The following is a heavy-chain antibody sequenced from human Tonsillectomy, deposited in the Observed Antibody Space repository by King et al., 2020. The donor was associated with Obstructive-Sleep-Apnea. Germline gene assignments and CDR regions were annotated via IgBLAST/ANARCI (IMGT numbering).Heavy chain of an antibody. V-gene: IGHV4-34*01. CDR1: GGSFSGYY. CDR3: AFMITIGGDNRRPGVFDP. CDR2: INHSGST. D-gene: IGHD3-16*01. Sequence: VQLQQWGAGLLKPSETLSLTCAVYGGSFSGYYWSWIRQPPGKGLEWIGEINHSGSTNYNPSLKSRVTISVDTSKNQFSLKLSSVTAADTAVYYCAFMITIGGDNRRPGVFDPWGQGTLVTVSS. J-gene: IGHJ5*02.